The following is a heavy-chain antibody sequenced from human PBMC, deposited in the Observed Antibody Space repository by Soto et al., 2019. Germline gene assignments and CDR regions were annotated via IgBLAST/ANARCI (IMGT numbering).Heavy chain of an antibody. CDR1: GYTFTSYY. D-gene: IGHD2-2*01. J-gene: IGHJ4*02. Sequence: ASVKVSCKASGYTFTSYYMHWVRQAPGQRLEWMGIINPSGGSTSYSQKFQGRVTITRDTSTSTAYMELSSLRSEDTAVYYCARSPSLFTDYWGQGTLVTVSS. CDR3: ARSPSLFTDY. V-gene: IGHV1-46*01. CDR2: INPSGGST.